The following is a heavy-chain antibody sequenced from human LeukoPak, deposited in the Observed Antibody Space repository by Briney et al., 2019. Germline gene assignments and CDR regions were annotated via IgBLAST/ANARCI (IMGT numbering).Heavy chain of an antibody. J-gene: IGHJ4*02. CDR2: ISAYNGNT. Sequence: GASVKVSCKASGYTFTSYGISWVRQAPGQGLEWMGWISAYNGNTNYAQKLQGRVTMTTDTSTSTAYMELRSLRSDDTAVYYCAREAYSYYGSGSYYWGGFDYWGQGTLVTVSS. V-gene: IGHV1-18*01. CDR1: GYTFTSYG. D-gene: IGHD3-10*01. CDR3: AREAYSYYGSGSYYWGGFDY.